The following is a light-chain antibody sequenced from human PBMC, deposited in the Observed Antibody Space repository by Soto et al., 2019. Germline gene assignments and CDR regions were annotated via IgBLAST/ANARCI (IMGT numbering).Light chain of an antibody. V-gene: IGKV3-11*01. J-gene: IGKJ5*01. CDR3: QQRSNWPPRS. CDR2: DAS. CDR1: QSVSNY. Sequence: EIVLTQSPATLSLSPGERATLSCRASQSVSNYLAWYQQKPGQAPRLLIFDASNRATGIPARFSGSGSGTDFTLTISSLEPADFAVYYCQQRSNWPPRSFGQGTRLEI.